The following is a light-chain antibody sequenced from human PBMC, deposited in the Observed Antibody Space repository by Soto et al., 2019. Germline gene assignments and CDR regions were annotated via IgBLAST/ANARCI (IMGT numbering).Light chain of an antibody. Sequence: SYELTQAPSVSVPPGQTARITCSGDALPKQYAYWYQQRPGQAPILVIYKDNERPSGIPERFSGSSSGTTVTLTISGVQAEDEADYYCQSADNNGTYVVFGGGTQLTVL. J-gene: IGLJ2*01. CDR3: QSADNNGTYVV. CDR2: KDN. CDR1: ALPKQY. V-gene: IGLV3-25*03.